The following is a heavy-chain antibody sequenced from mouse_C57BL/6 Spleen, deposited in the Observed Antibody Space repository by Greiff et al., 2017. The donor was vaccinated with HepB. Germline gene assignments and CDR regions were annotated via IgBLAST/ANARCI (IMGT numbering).Heavy chain of an antibody. J-gene: IGHJ4*01. V-gene: IGHV5-4*01. CDR3: ARDRRGDWDYAMDY. Sequence: EVKLVESGGGLVKPGGSLKLSCAASGFTFSSYAMSWVRQTPEKRLEWVATISDGGSYTYYPDNVKGRFTISRDNAKNNLYLQMSHLKSEDTAMYYCARDRRGDWDYAMDYWGQGTSVTVSS. CDR2: ISDGGSYT. D-gene: IGHD4-1*01. CDR1: GFTFSSYA.